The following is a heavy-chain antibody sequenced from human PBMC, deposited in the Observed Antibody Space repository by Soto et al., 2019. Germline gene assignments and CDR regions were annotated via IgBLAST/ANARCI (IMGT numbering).Heavy chain of an antibody. J-gene: IGHJ4*02. CDR1: GFTFSSYA. CDR2: ISYDGSNK. Sequence: QVQLVESGGGVVQPGRSLRLSCAASGFTFSSYAMHWVRQAPGKGLEWVAVISYDGSNKYYADSVKGRFTISRDNSKNTLYLQMNSLRAEDTAVYYCAREDIAAAGTTLDYWGQGTLVTVSS. CDR3: AREDIAAAGTTLDY. D-gene: IGHD6-13*01. V-gene: IGHV3-30-3*01.